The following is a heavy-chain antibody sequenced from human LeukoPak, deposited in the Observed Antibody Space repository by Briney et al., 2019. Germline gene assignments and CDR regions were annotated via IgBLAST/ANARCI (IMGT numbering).Heavy chain of an antibody. J-gene: IGHJ4*02. CDR3: ARDGAYDILTGYFDY. Sequence: PGGSLRLSCAASGFTFSSYGMHWVRQAPGKGLEWVAVIRYDGSNKNYADSVKGRFTISRDNSKNTLYLQMNSLRAEDTAVYYCARDGAYDILTGYFDYWGQGTLVTVSS. CDR2: IRYDGSNK. V-gene: IGHV3-33*01. CDR1: GFTFSSYG. D-gene: IGHD3-9*01.